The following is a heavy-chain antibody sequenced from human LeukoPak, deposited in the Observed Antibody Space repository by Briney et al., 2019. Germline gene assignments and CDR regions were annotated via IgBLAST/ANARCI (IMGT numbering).Heavy chain of an antibody. D-gene: IGHD5-18*01. CDR1: GFTFSNYW. CDR2: INSDGINT. Sequence: PGGSLRLSCAASGFTFSNYWMHWVRQAPGKGLVWVSRINSDGINTSYADSVKGRFTISRDNAKNSLYLQMNSLRAEDMALYYCAKGPRSRRGYSYGYFDYWGQGTLVTVSS. V-gene: IGHV3-74*01. J-gene: IGHJ4*02. CDR3: AKGPRSRRGYSYGYFDY.